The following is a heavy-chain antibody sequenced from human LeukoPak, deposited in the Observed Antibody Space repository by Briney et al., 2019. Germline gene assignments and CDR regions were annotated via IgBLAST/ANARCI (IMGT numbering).Heavy chain of an antibody. Sequence: PSETLSLTCTVSGGSISSSSYFWGWIREPPGKGLEWIGNIYFSGTTYYNPSLKSRVTIFVDTSKNQFSLELSSVTAADTAVYYCARLCDFWSGCYMDVWGKGTTVTVSS. CDR2: IYFSGTT. CDR3: ARLCDFWSGCYMDV. CDR1: GGSISSSSYF. J-gene: IGHJ6*03. V-gene: IGHV4-39*01. D-gene: IGHD3-3*01.